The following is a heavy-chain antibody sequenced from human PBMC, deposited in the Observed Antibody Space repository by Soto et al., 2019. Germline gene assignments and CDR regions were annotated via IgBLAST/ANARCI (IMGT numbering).Heavy chain of an antibody. CDR2: ISKDSVYI. CDR3: AIRSTIGPFDY. J-gene: IGHJ4*02. CDR1: GFTFSAHN. Sequence: EVQLVESGGGLVKPGGSLRLSCVASGFTFSAHNMNWVRQAPGKGLEWVSSISKDSVYIYHADFVKGRFTISRDNAKDSLFLQIDSLTADDTAMYYYAIRSTIGPFDYWGQGILVTVSS. V-gene: IGHV3-21*02. D-gene: IGHD3-16*02.